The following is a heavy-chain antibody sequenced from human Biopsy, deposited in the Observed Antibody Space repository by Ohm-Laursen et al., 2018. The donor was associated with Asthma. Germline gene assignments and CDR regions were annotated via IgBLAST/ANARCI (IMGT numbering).Heavy chain of an antibody. D-gene: IGHD3-22*01. J-gene: IGHJ3*01. Sequence: SETLSLTCTVSGGSINNFYWSWIRQPPGKGLEYIGYTHYSGTTNTDPSLTGRVTMSVDTSKNQFSLKVTSVTAADTAVYFCARVRGAFYESSVKNAFDVWGQGTMVTVSS. CDR1: GGSINNFY. V-gene: IGHV4-59*01. CDR2: THYSGTT. CDR3: ARVRGAFYESSVKNAFDV.